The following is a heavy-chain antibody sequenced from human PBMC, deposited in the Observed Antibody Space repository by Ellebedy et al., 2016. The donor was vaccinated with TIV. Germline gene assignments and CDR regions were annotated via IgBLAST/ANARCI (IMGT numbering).Heavy chain of an antibody. CDR3: ARGSHASTWT. J-gene: IGHJ5*02. D-gene: IGHD2-2*01. V-gene: IGHV6-1*01. Sequence: MPSETLSLTCAISGDSVSNNGVTWNWIRQSPSRGLEWLGRAYYRSTWIYNYAVSVKGRITINPGTSKNQFSLQLNSVTPEDSAVYYCARGSHASTWTWGQGTLVTVSS. CDR1: GDSVSNNGVT. CDR2: AYYRSTWIY.